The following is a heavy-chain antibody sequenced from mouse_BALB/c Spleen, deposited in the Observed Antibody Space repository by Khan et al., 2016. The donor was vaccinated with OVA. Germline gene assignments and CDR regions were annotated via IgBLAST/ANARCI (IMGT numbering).Heavy chain of an antibody. CDR3: TRTSYYGNPWFTY. Sequence: EVQLVESGGGLVKPGGSLKLSCEVSGFAFNSYDMSWVRQTPEKRLEWVATISSTGSYTYYPDSVKGRFTISRDTARNTLYLQMSSLRSEDTAFYYCTRTSYYGNPWFTYWGQGTLVTVSA. J-gene: IGHJ3*01. D-gene: IGHD2-10*01. CDR2: ISSTGSYT. CDR1: GFAFNSYD. V-gene: IGHV5-9*02.